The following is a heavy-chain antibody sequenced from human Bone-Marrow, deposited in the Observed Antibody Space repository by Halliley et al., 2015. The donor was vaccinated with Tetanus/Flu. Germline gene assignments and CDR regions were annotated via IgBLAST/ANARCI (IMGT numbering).Heavy chain of an antibody. CDR2: IRPSGGTE. CDR3: ARAYGYGDYQTPFDY. J-gene: IGHJ4*02. D-gene: IGHD4-17*01. V-gene: IGHV1-46*01. Sequence: IRPSGGTESYAQKFQGRVTMTRDTSTSTVYMELSRLRSEDTAVYYCARAYGYGDYQTPFDYWGQGTLVTVSS.